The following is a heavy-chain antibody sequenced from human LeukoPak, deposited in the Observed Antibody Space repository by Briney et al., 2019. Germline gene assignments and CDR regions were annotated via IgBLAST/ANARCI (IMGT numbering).Heavy chain of an antibody. D-gene: IGHD6-13*01. V-gene: IGHV3-30*02. CDR1: GFNFNYYG. Sequence: GGSLRLSCAASGFNFNYYGMHWVRQAPGKGLEWVAFIRYDGSNKYYADSVKGRFTISRDNSKNTLYLQMNSLRAEDTAVYYCAKDYSSSWLGKGYYYYYMDVWGKGTTVTISS. J-gene: IGHJ6*03. CDR2: IRYDGSNK. CDR3: AKDYSSSWLGKGYYYYYMDV.